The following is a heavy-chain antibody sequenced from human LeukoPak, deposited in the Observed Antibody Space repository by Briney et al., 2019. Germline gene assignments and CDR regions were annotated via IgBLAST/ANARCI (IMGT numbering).Heavy chain of an antibody. Sequence: GGSLRLSCAAAGFTFDDYGMSWVRQTPGKGLEWVSGINWNGGRSGYADSVKGRFTISRDNAKNSLYLQMNSLRAEDTAVYYCASRIGYDWGPGYFDYWGQGTLVTVSS. J-gene: IGHJ4*02. CDR3: ASRIGYDWGPGYFDY. CDR2: INWNGGRS. V-gene: IGHV3-20*04. CDR1: GFTFDDYG. D-gene: IGHD5-12*01.